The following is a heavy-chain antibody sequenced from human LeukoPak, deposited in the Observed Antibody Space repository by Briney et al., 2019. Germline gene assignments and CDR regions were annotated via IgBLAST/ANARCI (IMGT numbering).Heavy chain of an antibody. J-gene: IGHJ4*02. CDR3: ARRAGAYSHPYDY. CDR2: IYSDNT. V-gene: IGHV3-53*01. CDR1: GFTVSTNS. Sequence: GGSLRLSCTVSGFTVSTNSMSWVRQAPGKGLEWVSFIYSDNTHYSDSVKGRFTISRDNSKNTLYVQMNSLRAEDTAVYYCARRAGAYSHPYDYWGQGTLVTVSS. D-gene: IGHD4/OR15-4a*01.